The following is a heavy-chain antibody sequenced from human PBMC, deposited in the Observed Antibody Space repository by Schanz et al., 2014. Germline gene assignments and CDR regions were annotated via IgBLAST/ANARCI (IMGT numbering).Heavy chain of an antibody. D-gene: IGHD2-8*02. V-gene: IGHV3-23*04. J-gene: IGHJ4*02. Sequence: VQLVESGGGVVQPGRSLRLSCAASGFTFSSYGMHWVRQAPGKGLEWVSLISDSGDTAYYADSVKGRFTISRDNFKGALYLQMSSLRAEDTAVYYCAKSLESCPGGRCSRGYFDYWGQGTLVTVSS. CDR1: GFTFSSYG. CDR3: AKSLESCPGGRCSRGYFDY. CDR2: ISDSGDTA.